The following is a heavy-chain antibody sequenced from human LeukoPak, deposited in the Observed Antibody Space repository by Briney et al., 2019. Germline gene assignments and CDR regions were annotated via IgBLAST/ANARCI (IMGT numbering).Heavy chain of an antibody. Sequence: GASVTVSCKASGYTFTSYYVHWVRQAPGQGPEWMGIINPSGGATRYAQKFQGRVTMTRDMSTSTVYMDLSSLRSDDTALYYCARDRDRCGSDLFDYWGQGTLVTVSS. CDR1: GYTFTSYY. J-gene: IGHJ4*02. CDR3: ARDRDRCGSDLFDY. V-gene: IGHV1-46*01. CDR2: INPSGGAT. D-gene: IGHD5-12*01.